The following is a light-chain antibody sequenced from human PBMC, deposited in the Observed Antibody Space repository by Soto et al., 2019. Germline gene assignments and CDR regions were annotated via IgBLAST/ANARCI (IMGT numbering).Light chain of an antibody. V-gene: IGLV3-27*01. CDR2: KDS. CDR1: VLAKKY. J-gene: IGLJ3*02. Sequence: SYELTQPSSVSVSPGQTARITCSGDVLAKKYARWFQQEPGQAPVLVIYKDSERPSGIPERFSGASSGTTVTLTISGAQVEDEADYYCYSAADNNGAVFGGGTKVTVL. CDR3: YSAADNNGAV.